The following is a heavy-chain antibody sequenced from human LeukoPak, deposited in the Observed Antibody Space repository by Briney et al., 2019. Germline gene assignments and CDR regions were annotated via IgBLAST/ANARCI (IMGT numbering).Heavy chain of an antibody. Sequence: GGSLRLSCAASGFTFDDYAMHWVRQAPGKGLEWVSGISWNSGSIGYADSVKGRFTISRDNAKDSLYLQMNSLRAEDTALYYCAKTPGYSSGPFDYWGQGTLVTVSS. CDR2: ISWNSGSI. CDR1: GFTFDDYA. CDR3: AKTPGYSSGPFDY. D-gene: IGHD6-19*01. V-gene: IGHV3-9*01. J-gene: IGHJ4*02.